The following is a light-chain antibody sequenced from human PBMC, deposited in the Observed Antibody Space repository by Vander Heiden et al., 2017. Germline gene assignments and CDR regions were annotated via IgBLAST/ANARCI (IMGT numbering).Light chain of an antibody. V-gene: IGKV3-11*01. Sequence: EIVLTQSPATLSLSPGERATLSCRASQSVSSYLAWYQQKPGQAPRLLIYDASNRATGIPARFSGSGYGTDFTLTISSLEPEDFAVYSCQQRSNWPSITFGQGTRMEIK. CDR1: QSVSSY. CDR2: DAS. J-gene: IGKJ5*01. CDR3: QQRSNWPSIT.